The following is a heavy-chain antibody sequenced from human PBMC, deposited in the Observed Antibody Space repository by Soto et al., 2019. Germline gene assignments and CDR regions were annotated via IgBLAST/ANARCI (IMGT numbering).Heavy chain of an antibody. CDR1: GFTFSSYA. V-gene: IGHV3-30-3*01. D-gene: IGHD6-13*01. Sequence: PGGSLRLSCAASGFTFSSYAMHWVRQAPGKGLEWVAVISYDGSNKYYADSVKGRFTISRDNSKNTLYLQMNSLRAEDTAVYYGAAAAPLYNWFDPWGQGTLVTV. J-gene: IGHJ5*02. CDR3: AAAAPLYNWFDP. CDR2: ISYDGSNK.